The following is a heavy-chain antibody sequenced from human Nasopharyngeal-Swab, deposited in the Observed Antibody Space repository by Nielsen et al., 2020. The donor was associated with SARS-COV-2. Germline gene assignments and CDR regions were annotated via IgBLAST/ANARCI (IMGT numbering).Heavy chain of an antibody. CDR3: ARAIAAAGSY. D-gene: IGHD6-13*01. Sequence: VRQMPGKGLEWVANIKQGGSEKYYVDSVKGRFTISRDNAKNSLYLQMNSLRAEDTAVYYCARAIAAAGSYWGRGTLVTVSS. V-gene: IGHV3-7*05. J-gene: IGHJ4*02. CDR2: IKQGGSEK.